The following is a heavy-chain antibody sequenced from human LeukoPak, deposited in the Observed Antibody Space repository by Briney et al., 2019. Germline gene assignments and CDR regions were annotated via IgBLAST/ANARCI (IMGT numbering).Heavy chain of an antibody. V-gene: IGHV3-21*01. CDR1: GFTFSSYW. J-gene: IGHJ4*02. CDR3: ARDDPSVAGTGGGDY. D-gene: IGHD6-19*01. Sequence: GGSLRLSCVVSGFTFSSYWMTWVRQAPGKGLEWVSSISSSSSYIYYADSVKGRFTISRDNAKNSLYLQMNSLRAEDTAVYYCARDDPSVAGTGGGDYWGQGTLVTVSS. CDR2: ISSSSSYI.